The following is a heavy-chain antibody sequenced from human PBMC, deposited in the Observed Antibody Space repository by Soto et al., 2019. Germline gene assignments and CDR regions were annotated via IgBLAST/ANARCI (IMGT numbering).Heavy chain of an antibody. Sequence: EVQLLESGGGLVQPGGSPRLSCAASGFTFSSYAMSWVRQAPGKGLEWVSAISGSGGSTYYADSVKGRFTISRDNSKNTLYLQMNSLRAEDTSVYYCAKDPLSGWYRQDYWGQGTLVTVSS. D-gene: IGHD6-19*01. J-gene: IGHJ4*02. CDR3: AKDPLSGWYRQDY. CDR1: GFTFSSYA. CDR2: ISGSGGST. V-gene: IGHV3-23*01.